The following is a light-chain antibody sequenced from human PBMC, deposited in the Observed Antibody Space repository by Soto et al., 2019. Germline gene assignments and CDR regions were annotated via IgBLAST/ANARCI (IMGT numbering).Light chain of an antibody. CDR2: AAS. J-gene: IGKJ1*01. CDR3: QQSYSLPPT. CDR1: QTISRY. Sequence: DIPMTQSPSSLSASVGDRVTIFCRASQTISRYLNWYQQKPGKAPVLIVFAASSLFPGVPSRFSGSGSGTDFSLTISSLQPEDFATYYCQQSYSLPPTFGQGTKV. V-gene: IGKV1-39*01.